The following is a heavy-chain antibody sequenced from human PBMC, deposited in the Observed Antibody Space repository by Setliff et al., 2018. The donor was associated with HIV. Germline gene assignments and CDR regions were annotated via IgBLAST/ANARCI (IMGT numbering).Heavy chain of an antibody. CDR2: ISWDRYTT. V-gene: IGHV3-43*01. D-gene: IGHD1-1*01. CDR3: AKEGRTTSAFDV. Sequence: LKISCAASGFNFNDYTMHWVRQGPGKTLEWVSLISWDRYTTNYADSVKGRFTISRDNSKDSLYLQMNSLRIEDTALYYCAKEGRTTSAFDVWGQGTMVTVTS. J-gene: IGHJ3*01. CDR1: GFNFNDYT.